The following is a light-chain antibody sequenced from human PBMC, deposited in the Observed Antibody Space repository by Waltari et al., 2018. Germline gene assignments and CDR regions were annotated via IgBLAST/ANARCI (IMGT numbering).Light chain of an antibody. CDR2: WAS. Sequence: DIVMTQSPDSLAVSLGERATIHCKSSQTVLYSLNKKNYLAWYQQKPGQPPKLLFYWASTRESGVPDRFTGSGSGTDFTLTISSLQAEDVAVYYCQQYYSNSITFGQGTRLEIK. CDR1: QTVLYSLNKKNY. CDR3: QQYYSNSIT. J-gene: IGKJ5*01. V-gene: IGKV4-1*01.